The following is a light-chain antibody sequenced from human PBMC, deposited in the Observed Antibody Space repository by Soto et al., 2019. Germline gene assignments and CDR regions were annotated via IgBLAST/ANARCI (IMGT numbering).Light chain of an antibody. Sequence: IVSTQSPGTLSLSPGDRATLSCRTSQGVDSNSLAWYQQKPGQAPRLVIHGASIRATGIPDRFSGSGSGTDFTLTISRLESEDFAVYYCLQYRTSATWTFGQGTKVEIK. CDR2: GAS. J-gene: IGKJ1*01. V-gene: IGKV3-20*01. CDR1: QGVDSNS. CDR3: LQYRTSATWT.